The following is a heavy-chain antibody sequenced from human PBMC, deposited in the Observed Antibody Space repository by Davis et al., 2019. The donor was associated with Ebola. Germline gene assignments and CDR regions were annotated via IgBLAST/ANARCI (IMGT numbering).Heavy chain of an antibody. Sequence: SETLSLTCTVSGGSISSSSYYWGWIRQPPGKGREWIGSIYYSGSTYYNPSLKSRVTISVDTSKNQFSLKLSSVTAADTAVYYCATPSQYYYDSSGYYMRYDYWGQGTLVTVSS. J-gene: IGHJ4*02. CDR2: IYYSGST. CDR1: GGSISSSSYY. V-gene: IGHV4-39*01. D-gene: IGHD3-22*01. CDR3: ATPSQYYYDSSGYYMRYDY.